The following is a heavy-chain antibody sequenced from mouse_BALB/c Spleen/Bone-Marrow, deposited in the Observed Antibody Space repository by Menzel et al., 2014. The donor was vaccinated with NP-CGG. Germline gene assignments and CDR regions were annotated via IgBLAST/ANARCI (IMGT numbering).Heavy chain of an antibody. Sequence: VQLQQSGAGLVKPGASVKLSCKTSGYTFTNYWIQWVKQRPGQGLGWIGEIFPGIGTTYYNEKFKGKATLTIDTSSSTAYMQLSSLTSEDSAVYFCARGGNYGYWGQGTTLTVSS. J-gene: IGHJ2*01. D-gene: IGHD2-1*01. CDR1: GYTFTNYW. CDR3: ARGGNYGY. CDR2: IFPGIGTT. V-gene: IGHV1S132*01.